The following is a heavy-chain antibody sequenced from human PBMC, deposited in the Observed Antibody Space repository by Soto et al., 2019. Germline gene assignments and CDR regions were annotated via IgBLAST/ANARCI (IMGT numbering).Heavy chain of an antibody. D-gene: IGHD1-26*01. CDR3: ARGVSAGVDY. Sequence: ASVKVSCKASGYSFTSLDINWVRQTAGQGLEWMGWMEPSTGRTGYAQKFQGRVTMTRDTSINTAYMGLTTLTSDDTAFYYCARGVSAGVDYWGKGTVVTVSS. V-gene: IGHV1-8*01. CDR1: GYSFTSLD. J-gene: IGHJ4*02. CDR2: MEPSTGRT.